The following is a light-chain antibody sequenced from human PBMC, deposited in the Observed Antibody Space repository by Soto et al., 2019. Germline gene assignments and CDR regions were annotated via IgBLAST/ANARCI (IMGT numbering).Light chain of an antibody. Sequence: EIVLTQSPGTLSLSPGERATLSCRASQSVSSIYLAWYQQKPGQAPRLLIYGASSRATGIPDRFSGSGSGTDFTLTISRLEPEDFAVYYCQQYGSSHTFGQGTKLEIK. CDR2: GAS. V-gene: IGKV3-20*01. CDR3: QQYGSSHT. CDR1: QSVSSIY. J-gene: IGKJ2*01.